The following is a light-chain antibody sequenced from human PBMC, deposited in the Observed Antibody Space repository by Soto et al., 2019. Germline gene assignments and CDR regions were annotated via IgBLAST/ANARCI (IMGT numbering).Light chain of an antibody. CDR3: QQYYSAPWT. Sequence: DIVMTQSPDSLAVSLGERATINCKSSQSIFYSSNNKNFLAWYQQKPGQPPKLLIYWASTRESGVPDRFSGGGSGTDFPLTLGSLQAEDVAVYYCQQYYSAPWTFGQGTKVEIK. V-gene: IGKV4-1*01. J-gene: IGKJ1*01. CDR1: QSIFYSSNNKNF. CDR2: WAS.